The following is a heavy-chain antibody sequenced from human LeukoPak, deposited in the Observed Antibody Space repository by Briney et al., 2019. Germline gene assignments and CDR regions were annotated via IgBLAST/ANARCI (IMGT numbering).Heavy chain of an antibody. CDR1: GFTFGDYA. Sequence: PGGSLRLSCTASGFTFGDYAMSWVRQAPGKGLEWVGFIRSKAYGGATEYAASVKGRFTISRDDSKSIAYLQMNSLKTEGTAVYYCTRDEDYYGSGSYYYYYYMDVWGKGTTVTVSS. V-gene: IGHV3-49*04. CDR3: TRDEDYYGSGSYYYYYYMDV. CDR2: IRSKAYGGAT. D-gene: IGHD3-10*01. J-gene: IGHJ6*03.